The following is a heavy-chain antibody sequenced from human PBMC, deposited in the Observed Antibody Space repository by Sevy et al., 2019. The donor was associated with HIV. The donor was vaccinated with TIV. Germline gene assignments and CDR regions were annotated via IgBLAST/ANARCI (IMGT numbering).Heavy chain of an antibody. CDR2: VNSDGSST. D-gene: IGHD6-13*01. CDR3: ARGAAAGTFDY. J-gene: IGHJ4*02. Sequence: GGSLRLSCAASGFTFSSYWVHWVRQAPGKGLGWVSRVNSDGSSTSYADSVKGRFTISRDNAKNTLYLQMNSLGAEDTDVYYCARGAAAGTFDYWGQGTLVTVSS. CDR1: GFTFSSYW. V-gene: IGHV3-74*01.